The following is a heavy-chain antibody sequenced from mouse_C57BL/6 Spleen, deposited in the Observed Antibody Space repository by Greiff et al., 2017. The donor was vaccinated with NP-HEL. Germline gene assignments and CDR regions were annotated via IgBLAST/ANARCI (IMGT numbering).Heavy chain of an antibody. J-gene: IGHJ4*01. Sequence: EVQLKESGPGLVKPSQSLSLTCSVTGYSITSGYYWNWIRQFPGNKLEWMGYISYDGSNNYNPSLKNRISITRDTSKNQFFLKLNSVTTEDTATYYCAREKTTVVGGAMDYWGQGTSVTVSS. V-gene: IGHV3-6*01. D-gene: IGHD1-1*01. CDR3: AREKTTVVGGAMDY. CDR2: ISYDGSN. CDR1: GYSITSGYY.